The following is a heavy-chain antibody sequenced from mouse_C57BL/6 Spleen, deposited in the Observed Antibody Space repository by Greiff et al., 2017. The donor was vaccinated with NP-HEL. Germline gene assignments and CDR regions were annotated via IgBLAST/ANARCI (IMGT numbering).Heavy chain of an antibody. CDR2: IDPEDGET. V-gene: IGHV14-2*01. J-gene: IGHJ2*01. Sequence: VQLQQSGAELVKPGASVKLSCTASGFNIKDYYMHWVKQRPEQGLEWIGRIDPEDGETKYAPKFPGKATITADTSSNTAYLQLSSLTSEDTAVYYCARDRGAFDYWGQGTTLTVSS. CDR3: ARDRGAFDY. CDR1: GFNIKDYY.